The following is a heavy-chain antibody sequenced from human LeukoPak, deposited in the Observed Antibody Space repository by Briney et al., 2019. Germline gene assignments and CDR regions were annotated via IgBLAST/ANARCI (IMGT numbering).Heavy chain of an antibody. CDR2: IYYSGST. Sequence: SETLSLTCTVSGGSISSGDYYWSWIRQPPGKGLEWIGYIYYSGSTNYNPSLKSRVTISVDTSKNQFSLKLSSVTAADTAVYYCARATNSGYDPFAYWGQGTLVTVSS. CDR1: GGSISSGDYY. J-gene: IGHJ4*02. V-gene: IGHV4-61*08. D-gene: IGHD5-12*01. CDR3: ARATNSGYDPFAY.